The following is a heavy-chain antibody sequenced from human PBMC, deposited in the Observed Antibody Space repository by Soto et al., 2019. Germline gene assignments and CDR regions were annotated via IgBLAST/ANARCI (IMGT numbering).Heavy chain of an antibody. V-gene: IGHV1-69*05. CDR2: IIPIFGTA. CDR1: GGTFSSYA. CDR3: ARDQSIAARGYYYGMDV. J-gene: IGHJ6*02. D-gene: IGHD6-6*01. Sequence: SVQVSCKASGGTFSSYAISWVRQAPGQGLEWMGGIIPIFGTANYAQKFQGRVTMTRDTSISTAYMELSRLRSDDTAVYYCARDQSIAARGYYYGMDVWGQGTTVTVSS.